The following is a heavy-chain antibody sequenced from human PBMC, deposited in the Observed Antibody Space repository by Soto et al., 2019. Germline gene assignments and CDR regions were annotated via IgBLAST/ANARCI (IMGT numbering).Heavy chain of an antibody. CDR2: IKSNTDGGTT. CDR3: TARFDP. V-gene: IGHV3-15*01. Sequence: EVQLVESGGGLVKPGGSLRLSCAASGFTFSNAWMMWVRQSPGKGLEWVGRIKSNTDGGTTDYAAPVKGRFTISRDDSKNTVYLQMSCLNTEETAVYYCTARFDPWGQGTRVTVSS. CDR1: GFTFSNAW. J-gene: IGHJ5*02.